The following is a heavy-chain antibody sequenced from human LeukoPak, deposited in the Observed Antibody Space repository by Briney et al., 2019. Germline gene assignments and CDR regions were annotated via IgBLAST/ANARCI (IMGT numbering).Heavy chain of an antibody. CDR1: GGTFSSYA. D-gene: IGHD5-18*01. Sequence: SVKVSCKASGGTFSSYAIIWVRQAPGQGLEWMGGIIPIFGTANYAQKFQGRVTITTDESTSTAYMELSSLRSEDTAVYYCARDLRRAMVREGAFDIWGQGTMVTVSS. CDR3: ARDLRRAMVREGAFDI. J-gene: IGHJ3*02. CDR2: IIPIFGTA. V-gene: IGHV1-69*05.